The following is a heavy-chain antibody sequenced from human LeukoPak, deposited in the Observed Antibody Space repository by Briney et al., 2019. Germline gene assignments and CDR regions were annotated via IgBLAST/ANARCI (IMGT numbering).Heavy chain of an antibody. V-gene: IGHV3-74*01. CDR2: ISPDGSSA. CDR1: GFTFSSYW. CDR3: ARGSVCTRCHFDD. D-gene: IGHD6-19*01. Sequence: GGSQRLSCAASGFTFSSYWMHWVRHAPGKGLVWVSRISPDGSSALYADSVKGRFTISRDNAKNTLYLQMNSLRGDDTAVYYCARGSVCTRCHFDDWGQGTLVTVSS. J-gene: IGHJ4*02.